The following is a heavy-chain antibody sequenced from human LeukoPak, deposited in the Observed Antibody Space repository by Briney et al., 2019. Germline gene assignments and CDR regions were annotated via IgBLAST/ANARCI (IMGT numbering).Heavy chain of an antibody. D-gene: IGHD1-26*01. CDR1: GGSVNNYS. J-gene: IGHJ4*02. CDR2: IDDSGNT. CDR3: ARYVGAIDY. Sequence: PSETLSLTCTVSGGSVNNYSWSWIRRPPGKGLEWIGYIDDSGNTDYNPSLKSQVSISIAKSKNQFFLKLSSVTAADTAMYYCARYVGAIDYWGQGTLVTVSS. V-gene: IGHV4-59*02.